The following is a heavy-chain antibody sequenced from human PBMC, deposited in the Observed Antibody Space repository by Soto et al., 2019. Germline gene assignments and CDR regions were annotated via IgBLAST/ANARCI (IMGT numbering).Heavy chain of an antibody. D-gene: IGHD3-10*01. V-gene: IGHV4-59*08. Sequence: SETLSLTCTVSGGSISSYYWSWIRQPPGKGLEWIGYIYYSGSTNYNPSLKSRVTISVDTSKNQFSLKLSSVTAADTAVYYCARHTGLLWFGDLGQQGVFDYRAQGTLVTGSS. CDR2: IYYSGST. J-gene: IGHJ4*02. CDR3: ARHTGLLWFGDLGQQGVFDY. CDR1: GGSISSYY.